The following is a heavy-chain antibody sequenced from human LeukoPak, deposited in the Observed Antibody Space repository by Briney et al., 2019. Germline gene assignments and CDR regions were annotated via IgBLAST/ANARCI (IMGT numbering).Heavy chain of an antibody. Sequence: ASVKVSCKASGYTFTSYDINWVRQATGQGLEWMGWMNPNSGNTGYARKFQGRVNMTRNTSISTAYMELSSLRSEDTAVYYCARAPPYYYGLFSGDYWGQGTLVTVSS. CDR1: GYTFTSYD. CDR3: ARAPPYYYGLFSGDY. J-gene: IGHJ4*02. V-gene: IGHV1-8*01. CDR2: MNPNSGNT. D-gene: IGHD3-10*01.